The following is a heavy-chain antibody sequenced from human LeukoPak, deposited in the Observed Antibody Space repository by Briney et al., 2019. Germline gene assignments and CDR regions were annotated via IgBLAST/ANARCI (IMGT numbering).Heavy chain of an antibody. CDR3: AKSRVGYCTNGVCYHFDY. Sequence: GGSLRLSCAASGFTFSSYWMGWVRQAPGKGLEWVANIKQDGSEKYYVDSVKGRFTISRDNSKNTLYLQMNSLRAEDTAVYYCAKSRVGYCTNGVCYHFDYWGQGTLVTVSS. V-gene: IGHV3-7*03. J-gene: IGHJ4*02. CDR2: IKQDGSEK. D-gene: IGHD2-8*01. CDR1: GFTFSSYW.